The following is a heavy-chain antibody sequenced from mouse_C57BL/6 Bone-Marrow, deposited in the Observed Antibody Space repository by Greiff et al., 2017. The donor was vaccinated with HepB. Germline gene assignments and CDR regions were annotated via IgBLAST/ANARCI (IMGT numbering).Heavy chain of an antibody. D-gene: IGHD2-1*01. CDR3: AREGFYGNYPVAY. J-gene: IGHJ3*01. V-gene: IGHV1-19*01. Sequence: EVQLQQSGPVLVKPGASVKMSCKASGYTFTDYYMNWVKQSHGKSLEWIGVINPYNGGTSYNQKFKGKATLTVDKSSSTAYMELNSLTSEDSAVYYCAREGFYGNYPVAYWGQGTLVTVSA. CDR1: GYTFTDYY. CDR2: INPYNGGT.